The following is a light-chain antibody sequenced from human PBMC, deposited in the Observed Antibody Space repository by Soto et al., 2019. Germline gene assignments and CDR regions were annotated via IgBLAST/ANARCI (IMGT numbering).Light chain of an antibody. V-gene: IGLV1-40*01. CDR2: DNS. CDR1: SSNIGAGYD. J-gene: IGLJ2*01. Sequence: QSALTQPPSVSGAPGQRVTISCTGSSSNIGAGYDVHWYQQLLGTAPKLLIFDNSNRPSGVPDRISGSRSGTSASLAITGLQAEDEADYYCQSYDSSLSGSVVFGGGTKLTVL. CDR3: QSYDSSLSGSVV.